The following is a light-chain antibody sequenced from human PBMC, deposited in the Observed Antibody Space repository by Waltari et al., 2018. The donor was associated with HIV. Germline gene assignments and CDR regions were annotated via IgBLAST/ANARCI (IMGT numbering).Light chain of an antibody. Sequence: EIVLTQSPATLSLSPGERATLPCRSSQYIEYFLVWYQQKPGQAHRLVVYYASKRASGIPTRFSGSWSGTDFTLTFDSLEPEDFGLYFCQQRHSFPPTFGGGSKVE. CDR3: QQRHSFPPT. CDR2: YAS. CDR1: QYIEYF. V-gene: IGKV3-11*01. J-gene: IGKJ4*01.